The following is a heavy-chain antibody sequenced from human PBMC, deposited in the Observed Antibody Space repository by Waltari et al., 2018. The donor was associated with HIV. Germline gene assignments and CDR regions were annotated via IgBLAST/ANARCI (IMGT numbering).Heavy chain of an antibody. CDR1: GLSLNHSA. V-gene: IGHV1-58*01. Sequence: QMLLVQSGREVKKPGTSVKVSCQPSGLSLNHSAVQWGRQALGQRLECLGWSVVGGGISNYAEQFQERVAIYSAMSTSTTYMELSSLIPEGTAVYYCMAGTISGVVMSAGVDVWGQGTTVVVSS. CDR3: MAGTISGVVMSAGVDV. CDR2: SVVGGGIS. D-gene: IGHD3-3*01. J-gene: IGHJ6*02.